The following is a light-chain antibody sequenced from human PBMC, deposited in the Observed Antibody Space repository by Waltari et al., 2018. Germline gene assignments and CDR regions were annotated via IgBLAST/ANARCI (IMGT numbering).Light chain of an antibody. CDR2: TAS. J-gene: IGKJ5*01. V-gene: IGKV1-9*01. CDR1: QGISGF. CDR3: QQLNSFLIT. Sequence: DIQLTQSPSFLSASVGDRVTITCRASQGISGFLAWYQQKPGKAPNLLIYTASTLQSGVPSRFSGSGSGTEFTLTISSLQPEDFATYYCQQLNSFLITFGQGTRLEIK.